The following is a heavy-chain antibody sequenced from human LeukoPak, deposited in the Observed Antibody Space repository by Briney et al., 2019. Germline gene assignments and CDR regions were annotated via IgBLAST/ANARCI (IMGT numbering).Heavy chain of an antibody. CDR3: ARGEKLGFCSSSSCYVGGLDY. J-gene: IGHJ4*02. CDR1: GFTFSSYA. D-gene: IGHD2-2*01. CDR2: ISGSGGST. Sequence: GGSLRLSCAASGFTFSSYAMSWVRQAPGKGLEWVSAISGSGGSTYYADSVKGRFTISRDNAKNSLYLQMNSLRAEDTAVYYCARGEKLGFCSSSSCYVGGLDYWGQGTLVTISS. V-gene: IGHV3-23*01.